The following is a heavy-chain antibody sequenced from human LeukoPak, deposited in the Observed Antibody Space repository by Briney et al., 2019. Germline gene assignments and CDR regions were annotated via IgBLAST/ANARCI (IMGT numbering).Heavy chain of an antibody. D-gene: IGHD3/OR15-3a*01. J-gene: IGHJ4*02. CDR2: IYHSGST. CDR1: GCSISSRNW. Sequence: PSETLSLTCAVSGCSISSRNWWSWVRQPPGKGLEWIGEIYHSGSTNYNPSLKTRVTISVDKSKNQFSLKLTSVTAADTAVYYCAKQTGSGLFILPGGQGTLVTVSS. CDR3: AKQTGSGLFILP. V-gene: IGHV4-4*02.